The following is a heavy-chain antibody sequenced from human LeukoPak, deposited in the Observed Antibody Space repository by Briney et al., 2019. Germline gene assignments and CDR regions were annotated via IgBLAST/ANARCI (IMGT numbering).Heavy chain of an antibody. CDR1: GFTFSSYG. J-gene: IGHJ4*02. CDR3: ARGRSTWHLDY. Sequence: GGTLRLSCAASGFTFSSYGMSWVRQAPGKGLEWVSAISGSGGMTYYADSAKGRFTISRDNAKNSLSLQMNSLRAEDTAVYYCARGRSTWHLDYWGQGTLVTVSS. V-gene: IGHV3-23*01. CDR2: ISGSGGMT. D-gene: IGHD1-26*01.